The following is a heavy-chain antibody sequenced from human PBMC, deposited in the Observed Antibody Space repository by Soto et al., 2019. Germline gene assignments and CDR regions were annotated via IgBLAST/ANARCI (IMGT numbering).Heavy chain of an antibody. Sequence: GASVKVSCKASGGTFSSYTISWVRQAPGQGLEWMGRIIPILGIANYAQKFQGRVTITADKSTSTAYMELSSLRSEDTAVYYCAGGFFGSGSYYKIESSYYYMDVWGKGTTVTVSS. D-gene: IGHD3-10*01. J-gene: IGHJ6*03. CDR2: IIPILGIA. CDR1: GGTFSSYT. CDR3: AGGFFGSGSYYKIESSYYYMDV. V-gene: IGHV1-69*02.